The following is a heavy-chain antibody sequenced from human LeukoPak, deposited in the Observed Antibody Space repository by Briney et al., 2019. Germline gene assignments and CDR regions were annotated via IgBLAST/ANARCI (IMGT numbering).Heavy chain of an antibody. J-gene: IGHJ4*02. CDR1: GYTFTAYY. CDR2: INPNSGVT. Sequence: GASVKVSCRASGYTFTAYYLHWVRQAPGQGLEWVGWINPNSGVTNYAQKFQGRVSMTSDTSISTVYMELSRLRSDDTAVYYCSREDYWGQGTLVTVSS. CDR3: SREDY. V-gene: IGHV1-2*02.